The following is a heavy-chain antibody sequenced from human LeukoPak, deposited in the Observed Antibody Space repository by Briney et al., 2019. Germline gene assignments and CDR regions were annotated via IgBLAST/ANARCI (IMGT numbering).Heavy chain of an antibody. D-gene: IGHD6-6*01. J-gene: IGHJ4*02. V-gene: IGHV4-34*01. CDR2: INHSGSP. CDR3: ARGRRPESPRVH. CDR1: GGSFSGYY. Sequence: SETLFLTCAVYGGSFSGYYWSWIRQPPGKGLEWNGEINHSGSPNYNPSLKSRVTISLCTSKNQFSPKLPSVNAADPGLYFCARGRRPESPRVHWGQGTLVTVSS.